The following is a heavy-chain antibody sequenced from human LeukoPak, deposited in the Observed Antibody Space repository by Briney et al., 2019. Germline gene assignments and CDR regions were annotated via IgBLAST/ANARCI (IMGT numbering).Heavy chain of an antibody. CDR2: IYWDDDK. D-gene: IGHD4-17*01. CDR1: GFSLRSSGVG. V-gene: IGHV2-5*02. Sequence: ESGPTLVKPTQTLTLTCTFSGFSLRSSGVGVGWIRQPPGKALEWLALIYWDDDKRYSPSLKSRLTITKDTSKNQVVLTLTNMDPVDTGTYYCAHSGTVTSPHDAFDVWGQGTMVTVSS. CDR3: AHSGTVTSPHDAFDV. J-gene: IGHJ3*01.